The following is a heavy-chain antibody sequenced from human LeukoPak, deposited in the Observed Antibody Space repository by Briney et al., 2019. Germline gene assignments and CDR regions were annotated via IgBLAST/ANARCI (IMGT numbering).Heavy chain of an antibody. D-gene: IGHD6-6*01. CDR2: IYYSGTT. V-gene: IGHV4-39*01. CDR1: GGSISSRSYY. CDR3: ARHEYGSSSVGDYYYYYMDV. Sequence: SETLSLAFTVSGGSISSRSYYWGWIRQPPGKGLEWIGSIYYSGTTYYNPSLKSRDTISVDTSKNQFYLKLSSVTAADTAVYYCARHEYGSSSVGDYYYYYMDVWGKGTTVTVAS. J-gene: IGHJ6*03.